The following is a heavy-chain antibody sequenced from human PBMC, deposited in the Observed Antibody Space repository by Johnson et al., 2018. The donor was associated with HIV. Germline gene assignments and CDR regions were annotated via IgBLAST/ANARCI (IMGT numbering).Heavy chain of an antibody. CDR3: AKDSPSSIQFLEWFPFFDI. D-gene: IGHD3-3*01. CDR2: ISYDGSNK. CDR1: GFTFSSYA. J-gene: IGHJ3*02. Sequence: QVQLVESVGGVVQPGPSLRLSCAASGFTFSSYAMHWVRQAPGKGLEWVAVISYDGSNKYYADSVKGRFTISRDNSKNTLYVQMNSLRADDTAVYYCAKDSPSSIQFLEWFPFFDIWGRGTMVTVSS. V-gene: IGHV3-30*04.